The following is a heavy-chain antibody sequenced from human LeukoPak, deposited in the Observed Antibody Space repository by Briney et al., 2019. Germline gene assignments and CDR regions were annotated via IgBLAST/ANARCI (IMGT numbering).Heavy chain of an antibody. CDR1: GFTVSSNY. Sequence: GGSLRLSCAASGFTVSSNYMSWVRQAPGKGLEWVSVIYSGGSTYYADSVKGRFTISRDNSKNTLYLQMNSLRAKDTAVYYCASSDDFWSGYYYFDYWGQGTLVTVSS. D-gene: IGHD3-3*01. J-gene: IGHJ4*02. CDR3: ASSDDFWSGYYYFDY. V-gene: IGHV3-53*01. CDR2: IYSGGST.